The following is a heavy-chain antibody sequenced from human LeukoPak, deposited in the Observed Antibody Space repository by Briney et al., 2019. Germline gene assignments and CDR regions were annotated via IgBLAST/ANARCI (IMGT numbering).Heavy chain of an antibody. CDR2: IYYSGST. CDR1: GDSISSTTYY. CDR3: ASLPATFDFWSGTFDY. J-gene: IGHJ4*02. V-gene: IGHV4-39*01. Sequence: PSETLSLTCTVSGDSISSTTYYWGWIRQPPGKGLEWIGSIYYSGSTYYNPSLKSRVTISVDTSKNPFSLKLSSVTAADTAVYYCASLPATFDFWSGTFDYWGQGTLVTVSS. D-gene: IGHD3-3*01.